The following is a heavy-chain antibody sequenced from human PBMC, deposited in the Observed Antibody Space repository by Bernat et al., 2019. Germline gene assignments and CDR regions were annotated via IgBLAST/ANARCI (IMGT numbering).Heavy chain of an antibody. D-gene: IGHD3-10*01. CDR3: ARRMGGAIQGNDY. V-gene: IGHV5-10-1*01. CDR1: GYSFTSYW. CDR2: IYPSDSYT. J-gene: IGHJ4*02. Sequence: EVQLVQSGAEGKKPGESLWISCKGSGYSFTSYWISWVRQMPGKGLEWMGRIYPSDSYTNYSPSFQGNVTISADKSISTAYLQWSSLKASDTAMYYCARRMGGAIQGNDYWGQGTLVTVSS.